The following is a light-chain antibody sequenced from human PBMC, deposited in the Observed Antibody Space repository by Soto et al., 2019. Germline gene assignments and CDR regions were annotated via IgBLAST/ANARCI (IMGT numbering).Light chain of an antibody. J-gene: IGKJ3*01. Sequence: DIQMTQSPSSLSASVGDRVTITCRASQTIIRYLNWYQQKPGRAPNLLIYAASSLQSGVPSRFSGSGSGTKFTLTISSLQPEDFATYYCQQSYSTLFTFGPGTKVEIK. CDR3: QQSYSTLFT. CDR1: QTIIRY. CDR2: AAS. V-gene: IGKV1-39*01.